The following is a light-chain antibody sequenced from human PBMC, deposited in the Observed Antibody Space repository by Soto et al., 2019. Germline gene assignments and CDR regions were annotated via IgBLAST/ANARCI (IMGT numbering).Light chain of an antibody. CDR3: QQYGSLTIT. CDR2: GAS. J-gene: IGKJ5*01. V-gene: IGKV3-20*01. Sequence: EIVLTQSPGILSLSPGERATLSCRASQSVTSSFLAWYQQKPGQAPRLLIYGASSRATGIPDRFSGSGSGTDFTLTISRLEPEDFAVYYCQQYGSLTITFGQGTRLEIK. CDR1: QSVTSSF.